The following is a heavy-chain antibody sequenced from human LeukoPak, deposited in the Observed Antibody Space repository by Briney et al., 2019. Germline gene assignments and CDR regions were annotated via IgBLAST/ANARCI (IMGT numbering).Heavy chain of an antibody. V-gene: IGHV4-38-2*01. CDR2: IYYSGST. Sequence: PPETLSLTCAVSGYSISSGYYWGWIRQPPGKGLEWIGSIYYSGSTNNNPSLKSRVTISVDTSKNQFSLKLNSVTAADTAVYYCARRRTMFGYFAGEFDYWGQGTLVTVSS. D-gene: IGHD3-10*02. CDR1: GYSISSGYY. CDR3: ARRRTMFGYFAGEFDY. J-gene: IGHJ4*02.